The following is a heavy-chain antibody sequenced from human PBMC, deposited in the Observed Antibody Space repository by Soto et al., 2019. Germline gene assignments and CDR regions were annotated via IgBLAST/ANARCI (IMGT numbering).Heavy chain of an antibody. CDR3: ARDTYYYDSSGYNY. Sequence: ASVKVSCKASGGTFSSYAISWVRQAPGQGLEWMGGIIPIFGTANYAQKFQGRVTITADKSTSTAYMELSSLRSEDTAVYYCARDTYYYDSSGYNYWGQGTLVTVSS. CDR1: GGTFSSYA. J-gene: IGHJ4*02. V-gene: IGHV1-69*06. D-gene: IGHD3-22*01. CDR2: IIPIFGTA.